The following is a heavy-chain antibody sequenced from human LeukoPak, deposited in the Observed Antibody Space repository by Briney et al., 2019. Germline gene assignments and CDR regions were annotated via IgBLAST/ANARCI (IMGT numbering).Heavy chain of an antibody. CDR1: GFTFSSYG. Sequence: GGSLRLSCAASGFTFSSYGMHWVRQAPGKGLEWVAFIRYDGSNKYYADSVKGRFTISRDNSKNTLYLQMNSLRAEDTAVYYCAGGRDYDILTGSPSDDYWGQGTLVTVSS. V-gene: IGHV3-30*02. J-gene: IGHJ4*02. CDR2: IRYDGSNK. CDR3: AGGRDYDILTGSPSDDY. D-gene: IGHD3-9*01.